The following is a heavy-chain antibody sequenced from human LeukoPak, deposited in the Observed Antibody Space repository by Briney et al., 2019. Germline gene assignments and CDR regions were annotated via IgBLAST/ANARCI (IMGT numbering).Heavy chain of an antibody. J-gene: IGHJ5*02. CDR1: GYTFTSYD. CDR2: MNPNSGNT. Sequence: ASVKVSCKASGYTFTSYDINWVRQATGQGLEWTGWMNPNSGNTGYAQKFQGRVTMTRNTSISTAYMELSSLRSEDTAVYYCARGHYSNRHDYWFDPWGQGTLVTVSS. D-gene: IGHD4-11*01. V-gene: IGHV1-8*01. CDR3: ARGHYSNRHDYWFDP.